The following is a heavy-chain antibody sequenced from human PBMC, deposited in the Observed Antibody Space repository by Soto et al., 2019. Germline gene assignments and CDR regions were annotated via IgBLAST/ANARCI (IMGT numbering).Heavy chain of an antibody. V-gene: IGHV4-30-4*01. CDR1: GGSISSGDYY. Sequence: QVQLQESGPGLVKPSQTLSLTCTVSGGSISSGDYYWSWIRQPPGKGLEWIGYIYYSGSTYYNPSLQSRVTISVDTSKNQFSLKLSSVTAADTAVYYCARGVYCSGGSCYGASPYFDYWGQGTLVTVSS. CDR3: ARGVYCSGGSCYGASPYFDY. J-gene: IGHJ4*02. CDR2: IYYSGST. D-gene: IGHD2-15*01.